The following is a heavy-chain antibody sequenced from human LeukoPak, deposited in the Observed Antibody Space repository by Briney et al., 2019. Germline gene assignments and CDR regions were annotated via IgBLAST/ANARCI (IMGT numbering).Heavy chain of an antibody. V-gene: IGHV3-74*01. CDR2: INTDGSST. CDR1: GFTFSSYW. CDR3: ASIRFLEWSHMGV. J-gene: IGHJ6*03. Sequence: GGSLRLSCAASGFTFSSYWMHWVRQAPGKGLVWVSRINTDGSSTSYADSVKGRFTISRDNAKNTLYLQMNSLRAEDTAVYYCASIRFLEWSHMGVWGKGTTVTVSS. D-gene: IGHD3-3*01.